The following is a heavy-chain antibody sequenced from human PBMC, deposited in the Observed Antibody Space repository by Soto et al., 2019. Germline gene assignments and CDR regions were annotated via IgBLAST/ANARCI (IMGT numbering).Heavy chain of an antibody. V-gene: IGHV3-30-3*01. J-gene: IGHJ5*02. CDR1: GFTFSSFA. CDR2: ISYDGSNK. Sequence: QVQLVESGGGVVQPGRSLRLSCAASGFTFSSFAMHWVRQAPGKGLEWVAVISYDGSNKYYADSVKGRFTISRDNSKNTLYLQMNSLRAEDTAVYYCARGKPGGYCSSTSCPNWFDPWGQGTLVTVSS. D-gene: IGHD2-2*01. CDR3: ARGKPGGYCSSTSCPNWFDP.